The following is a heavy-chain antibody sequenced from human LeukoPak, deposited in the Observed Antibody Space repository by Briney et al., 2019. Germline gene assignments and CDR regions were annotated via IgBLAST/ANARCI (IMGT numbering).Heavy chain of an antibody. CDR2: TYYRSKWHN. V-gene: IGHV6-1*01. CDR3: ARDPPGISYYDLRGSDY. D-gene: IGHD3-16*01. J-gene: IGHJ4*02. CDR1: GDSVSSNSAV. Sequence: SQTLSLTCAISGDSVSSNSAVWNWIRQSPSRGLEWLGRTYYRSKWHNEYAESVKSRISINSDTSKNQFSLQLNSVTPEDTAEYYCARDPPGISYYDLRGSDYWGQGTLVTVSS.